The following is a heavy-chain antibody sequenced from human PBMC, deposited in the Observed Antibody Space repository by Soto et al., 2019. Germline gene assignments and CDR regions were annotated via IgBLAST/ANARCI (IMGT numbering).Heavy chain of an antibody. V-gene: IGHV3-9*01. D-gene: IGHD5-18*01. Sequence: EVQLVESGGGTVQPGRSLRLSCAASGFTFDDYSMHWVRQVQGRGLEWVSSITWNSHSVAYADSVKGRFTISRDNAKTSLFLQRNNLRPEDTALYYCAKAEGDTAMLIDCAFETWGKGTMVTVSS. J-gene: IGHJ3*02. CDR3: AKAEGDTAMLIDCAFET. CDR1: GFTFDDYS. CDR2: ITWNSHSV.